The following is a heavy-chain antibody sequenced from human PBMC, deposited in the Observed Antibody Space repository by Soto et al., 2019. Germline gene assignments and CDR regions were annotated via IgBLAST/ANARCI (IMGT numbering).Heavy chain of an antibody. CDR2: IYHSGTT. V-gene: IGHV4-38-2*02. Sequence: PSETLSLTCAVSGYSIGSGSYWGWIRQPPGKGLEWIATIYHSGTTFYNPSLKSRVSITVDTSNNQFSLKLTSVTAADTAVYYCARDNYYFEPTGYRHFHYWSQGTLVTVSS. CDR1: GYSIGSGSY. D-gene: IGHD3-22*01. CDR3: ARDNYYFEPTGYRHFHY. J-gene: IGHJ4*02.